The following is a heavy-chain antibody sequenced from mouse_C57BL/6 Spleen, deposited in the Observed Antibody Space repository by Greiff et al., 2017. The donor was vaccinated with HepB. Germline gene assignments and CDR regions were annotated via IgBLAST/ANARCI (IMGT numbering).Heavy chain of an antibody. CDR2: IRNKANGYKT. J-gene: IGHJ2*01. D-gene: IGHD2-4*01. Sequence: DVQLVESGGGLVQPGGSLSLSCAASGFTFTDYYMSWVRQPPGKALEWLGFIRNKANGYKTEYSASVKGRFTISRDNSQSFLYLQMNALRAEDSATYYCASQYDCEGYFDYWGQGTTLTVSS. V-gene: IGHV7-3*01. CDR3: ASQYDCEGYFDY. CDR1: GFTFTDYY.